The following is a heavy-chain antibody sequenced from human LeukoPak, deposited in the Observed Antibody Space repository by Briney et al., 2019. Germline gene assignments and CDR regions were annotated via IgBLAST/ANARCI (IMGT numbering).Heavy chain of an antibody. Sequence: PSETLSLTCAVSGGSISGYYWSWIRQPPGKGLEWIGYIYYSGSTNYNPSLKSRVTISVDTSKNQFSLKLSSVTAADTAVYYCARGARVARGAFDIWGQGTMVTVSS. CDR1: GGSISGYY. CDR2: IYYSGST. D-gene: IGHD2-15*01. J-gene: IGHJ3*02. V-gene: IGHV4-59*01. CDR3: ARGARVARGAFDI.